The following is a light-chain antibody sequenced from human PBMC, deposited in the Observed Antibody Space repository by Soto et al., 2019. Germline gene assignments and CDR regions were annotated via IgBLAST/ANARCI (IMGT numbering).Light chain of an antibody. Sequence: QSALTQPASVSGSPGQSITISCTGSTNDIGTYEYVSWHQHHPGKAPKLVIFGVNDRPSGISDRFSGSKSGNTASLTISGLQLEDEAVYYCSSNTGNNNFVVFGGGTKVTVL. V-gene: IGLV2-14*01. CDR2: GVN. CDR1: TNDIGTYEY. CDR3: SSNTGNNNFVV. J-gene: IGLJ2*01.